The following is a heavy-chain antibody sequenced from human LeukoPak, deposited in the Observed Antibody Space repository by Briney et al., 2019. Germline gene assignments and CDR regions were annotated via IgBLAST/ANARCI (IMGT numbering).Heavy chain of an antibody. Sequence: SETLSLTSTVSGGSISSSSYYWGWIRQPPGKWLEWIGCIYYSGSTYYHPYLKSRVTISVDTSKKQFSLKLRSVTAAGTAVYYWARGISGSYHGGSYYFDYWGQGTLVTVSS. CDR3: ARGISGSYHGGSYYFDY. CDR2: IYYSGST. J-gene: IGHJ4*02. CDR1: GGSISSSSYY. D-gene: IGHD1-26*01. V-gene: IGHV4-39*07.